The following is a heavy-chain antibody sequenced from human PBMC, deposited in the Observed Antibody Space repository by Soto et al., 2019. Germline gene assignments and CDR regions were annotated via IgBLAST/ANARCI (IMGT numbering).Heavy chain of an antibody. V-gene: IGHV4-61*01. D-gene: IGHD1-26*01. CDR2: IYYSGST. J-gene: IGHJ4*02. CDR1: GGSVSSGSYY. CDR3: ARMPLLVGATTPYFDY. Sequence: SETLSLTCTVSGGSVSSGSYYWSWIRQPPGKGLEWIGYIYYSGSTNYNPSLKSRVTISVDTSKNQFSLKLSSVTAADTAVYYCARMPLLVGATTPYFDYWGQGTLVTVSS.